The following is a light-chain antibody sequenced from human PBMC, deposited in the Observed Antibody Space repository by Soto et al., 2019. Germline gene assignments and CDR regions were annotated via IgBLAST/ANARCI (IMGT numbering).Light chain of an antibody. Sequence: DIVMTQSPDSLAVSLGERATINCKSSQSVLYSSNNKNYLTWYQQKPGQPPKVLIYWASTRESGVPDRFSGSGSGTDFTLTSSSLQAEDVAVYYCQQYYSPPHTFGQGTKLEIK. V-gene: IGKV4-1*01. CDR2: WAS. J-gene: IGKJ2*01. CDR1: QSVLYSSNNKNY. CDR3: QQYYSPPHT.